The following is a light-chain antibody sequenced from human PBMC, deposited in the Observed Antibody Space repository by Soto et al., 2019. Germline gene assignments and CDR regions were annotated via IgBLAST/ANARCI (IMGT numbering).Light chain of an antibody. CDR2: GAS. Sequence: EIVLTQSPGTLSLSPGERATLSCRASRSVSNNYVAWYQRKPGQAPRLLIYGASSRATDIPRRFSGSGSGTDFPLTITRLEPEDFAVSYCHPYGSSPPTFGQGPKVDSK. CDR1: RSVSNNY. CDR3: HPYGSSPPT. J-gene: IGKJ1*01. V-gene: IGKV3-20*01.